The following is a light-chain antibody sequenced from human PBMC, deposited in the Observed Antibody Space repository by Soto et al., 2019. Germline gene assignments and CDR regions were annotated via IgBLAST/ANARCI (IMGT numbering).Light chain of an antibody. J-gene: IGLJ2*01. V-gene: IGLV2-14*01. Sequence: QSALTQPASVSGSPGQSITISCTGTSSDVGRYNYVSWYQQHPGKAPELMIYEVNDRPSGVSTRFSGSKSGNTASLTISGLQAEDEDHYYCSSYTSSSTVVFGGGTKVTVL. CDR3: SSYTSSSTVV. CDR1: SSDVGRYNY. CDR2: EVN.